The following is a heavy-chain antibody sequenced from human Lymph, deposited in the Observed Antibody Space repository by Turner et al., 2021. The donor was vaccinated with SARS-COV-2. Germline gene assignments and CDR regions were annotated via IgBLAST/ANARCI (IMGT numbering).Heavy chain of an antibody. D-gene: IGHD3-16*01. CDR3: AKSQFPWDYYYYGMDV. CDR1: GFHFYDYA. CDR2: ISWNSGSI. V-gene: IGHV3-9*01. J-gene: IGHJ6*02. Sequence: EVQLVESGGGLVQPGRFLRLSCAAPGFHFYDYAMHWVRQAPGKGLEWVSGISWNSGSIGYADSVKGRFTISRDNAKNSLELQMNSLRAEDTALYYCAKSQFPWDYYYYGMDVWGQGTTVTVSS.